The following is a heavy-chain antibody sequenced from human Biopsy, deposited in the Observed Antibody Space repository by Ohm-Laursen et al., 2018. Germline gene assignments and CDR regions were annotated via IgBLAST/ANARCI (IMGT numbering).Heavy chain of an antibody. CDR3: ARDRGYYSDRTVPGYFDL. J-gene: IGHJ2*01. V-gene: IGHV4-59*01. Sequence: TLSLTCSVSGDSISSYYWSWIRQPPGKGLEWIGYVYYTGSTDYNPSLQSRVTISVDTSKNHFSLRLRSVTPADTAIYYCARDRGYYSDRTVPGYFDLWGRGTLVTVSS. CDR1: GDSISSYY. CDR2: VYYTGST. D-gene: IGHD3-22*01.